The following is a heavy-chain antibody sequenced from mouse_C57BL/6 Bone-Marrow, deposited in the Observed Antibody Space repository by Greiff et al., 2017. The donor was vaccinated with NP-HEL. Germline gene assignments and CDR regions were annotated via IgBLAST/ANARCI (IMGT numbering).Heavy chain of an antibody. CDR1: GFTFSDYG. J-gene: IGHJ2*01. Sequence: EVQLVESGGGLVKPGGSLKLSCAASGFTFSDYGMHWVRQVPEKGLEWVAYISSGSSTIYYAETVKGRFTISRDNAKNTLFLQMTSLRSEDTAMYYCARGAGTLYYFDYWGQGTTLTVSS. CDR2: ISSGSSTI. V-gene: IGHV5-17*01. D-gene: IGHD4-1*01. CDR3: ARGAGTLYYFDY.